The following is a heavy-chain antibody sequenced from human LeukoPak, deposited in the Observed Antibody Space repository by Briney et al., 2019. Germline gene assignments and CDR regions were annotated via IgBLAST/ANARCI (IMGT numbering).Heavy chain of an antibody. CDR2: ISWDGDTT. V-gene: IGHV3-43*01. D-gene: IGHD5-24*01. J-gene: IGHJ3*01. CDR1: GFTFSSYS. CDR3: AKDIDGYIFLWHAFDF. Sequence: GGSLRLSCAASGFTFSSYSMHWVRQAPGKGLEWVSLISWDGDTTHYTDSVKGRFTISRDNSKKSLFLQMNSLRSEDTALYYCAKDIDGYIFLWHAFDFWGQGTMVTVSS.